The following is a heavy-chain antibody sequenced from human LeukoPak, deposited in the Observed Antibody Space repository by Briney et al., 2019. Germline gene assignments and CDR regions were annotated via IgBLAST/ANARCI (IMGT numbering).Heavy chain of an antibody. CDR3: ARDLGGLTGHYFDY. Sequence: PSETLSLTCAVSGRSFTTYHWSWIRQSPGKGLEWIGEVKTSAITNYNPSLESRVTISVDTSKNQFSLKLSSVTAADTAVYYCARDLGGLTGHYFDYWGQGTLVTVSS. J-gene: IGHJ4*02. D-gene: IGHD1-20*01. V-gene: IGHV4-34*01. CDR2: VKTSAIT. CDR1: GRSFTTYH.